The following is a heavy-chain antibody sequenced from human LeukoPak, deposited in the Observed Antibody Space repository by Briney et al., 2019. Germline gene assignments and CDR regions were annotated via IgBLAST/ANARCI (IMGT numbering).Heavy chain of an antibody. CDR3: ARDLYRIVVVPHYFDY. J-gene: IGHJ4*02. Sequence: VGSLRLSCAASGFTFSNYWMSRVRRAPGQGLECVANIKEDGSEKYYVDSVKGRFTISRDNAKKSLYLQMNSLRAEDTAVYYCARDLYRIVVVPHYFDYWGQGTLVTVSS. CDR2: IKEDGSEK. D-gene: IGHD3-22*01. V-gene: IGHV3-7*01. CDR1: GFTFSNYW.